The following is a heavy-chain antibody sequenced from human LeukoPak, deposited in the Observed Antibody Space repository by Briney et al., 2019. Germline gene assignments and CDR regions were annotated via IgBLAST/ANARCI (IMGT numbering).Heavy chain of an antibody. CDR3: ARGSTYYDSSGQVPFDY. J-gene: IGHJ4*02. CDR1: GFTFSTYS. Sequence: GGSLRLSCAASGFTFSTYSMNWVRQAPGKGLEWVSYISSSSSTIYYADFVKGRFTISRDNAKNSLYLQMNSLRAEDTAVYYCARGSTYYDSSGQVPFDYWGQGTLVTVSS. CDR2: ISSSSSTI. V-gene: IGHV3-48*01. D-gene: IGHD3-22*01.